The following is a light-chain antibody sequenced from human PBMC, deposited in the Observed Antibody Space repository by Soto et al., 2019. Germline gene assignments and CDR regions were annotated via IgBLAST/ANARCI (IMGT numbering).Light chain of an antibody. CDR2: DAS. J-gene: IGKJ1*01. CDR1: QSLSSNF. CDR3: QQYDTFPRT. Sequence: EIVLTQSPGTLSLFPGDRATLSCRASQSLSSNFLAWYQQKPGQAPRLLIYDASRRATDIPDRFSGSGSGTDFALTITRLEPADFAVYFCQQYDTFPRTFVQGTKVEIQ. V-gene: IGKV3-20*01.